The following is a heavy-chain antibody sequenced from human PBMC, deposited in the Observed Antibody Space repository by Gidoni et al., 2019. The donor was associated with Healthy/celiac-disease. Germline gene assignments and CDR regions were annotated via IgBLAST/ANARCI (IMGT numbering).Heavy chain of an antibody. CDR1: GGSFSGYY. Sequence: QVQLPQWGAGLLKPSETLSLTCAVYGGSFSGYYWSWIRQPPGKGLEWIGEINHSGSTNYNPSLKSRVTISVDTSKNQFSLKLSSVTAADTAVYYCARARGGYVGYYYYGMDVWGQGTTVTVSS. V-gene: IGHV4-34*01. CDR2: INHSGST. CDR3: ARARGGYVGYYYYGMDV. D-gene: IGHD5-12*01. J-gene: IGHJ6*02.